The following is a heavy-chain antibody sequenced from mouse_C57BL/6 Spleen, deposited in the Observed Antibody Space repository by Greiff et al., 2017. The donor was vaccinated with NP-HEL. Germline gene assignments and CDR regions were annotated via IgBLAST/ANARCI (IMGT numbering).Heavy chain of an antibody. V-gene: IGHV1-53*01. D-gene: IGHD2-5*01. CDR2: INPGNGGT. J-gene: IGHJ1*03. CDR3: ARKAYYSNLGRYFDV. Sequence: QVQLQQSGTELVKPGASVKLSCKASGYTFTSYWMHWVKQRPDQALEGIGNINPGNGGTNNNEKFKSKATLTVDKSSSTAYMQLSSLTSEDSAVYYCARKAYYSNLGRYFDVWGTGTTVTVSS. CDR1: GYTFTSYW.